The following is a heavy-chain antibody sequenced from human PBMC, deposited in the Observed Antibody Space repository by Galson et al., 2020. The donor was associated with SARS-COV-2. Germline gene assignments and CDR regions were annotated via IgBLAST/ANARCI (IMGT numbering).Heavy chain of an antibody. CDR2: INHSGGT. J-gene: IGHJ4*02. V-gene: IGHV4-34*01. D-gene: IGHD6-19*01. Sequence: SQASETLSLTCAVHGGSFSVYSWTWIRQTPGKGLEWIGEINHSGGTNYNPSLKSRVTISVDTSKNQFSLKLTSMTAADTAVYYCARGTYGAVAVEYYFDFWGQGNLVSVSS. CDR1: GGSFSVYS. CDR3: ARGTYGAVAVEYYFDF.